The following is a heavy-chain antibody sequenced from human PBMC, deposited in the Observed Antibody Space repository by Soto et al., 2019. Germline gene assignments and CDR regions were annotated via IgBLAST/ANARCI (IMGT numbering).Heavy chain of an antibody. V-gene: IGHV3-74*01. Sequence: PGGSLRLSXAASGFTFTNYRIHWVRQAPGKGLVWVARINSDGTRINYADSVKGRFTISRDNAKNTVFLQMNSLRDEDSAVYFCARAGDWNYVQDFWGQGTLVTVSS. CDR2: INSDGTRI. D-gene: IGHD1-7*01. J-gene: IGHJ4*02. CDR1: GFTFTNYR. CDR3: ARAGDWNYVQDF.